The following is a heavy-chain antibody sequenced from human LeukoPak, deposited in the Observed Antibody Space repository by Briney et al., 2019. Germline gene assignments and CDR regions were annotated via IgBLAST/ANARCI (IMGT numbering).Heavy chain of an antibody. CDR3: AKVLGHDSNGNYWYGMDV. CDR2: ISSSSSYT. J-gene: IGHJ6*02. Sequence: PGGSLRLSCAASRFTFSDYYMSWIRQAPGKGLEWVSYISSSSSYTNYADSVKGRFSVSRDNSKNTLYLQMNSLRADDTAVYYCAKVLGHDSNGNYWYGMDVWGQGTTVTVSS. CDR1: RFTFSDYY. D-gene: IGHD3-22*01. V-gene: IGHV3-11*05.